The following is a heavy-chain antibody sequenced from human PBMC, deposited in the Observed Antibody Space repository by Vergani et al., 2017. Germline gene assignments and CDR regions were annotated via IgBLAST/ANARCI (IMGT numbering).Heavy chain of an antibody. CDR2: ISAYNGNT. Sequence: QVQLVQSGAEVKKPGASVKVSCKASGYTFTSYGISWVRQAPGQGLEWMGWISAYNGNTNYAQKLQGRVTMTTETSTSTAYMELRSLRSDDTAVYYCARDLGIVVVPAAGDAFDIWGQGTMVTVSS. J-gene: IGHJ3*02. V-gene: IGHV1-18*04. CDR3: ARDLGIVVVPAAGDAFDI. CDR1: GYTFTSYG. D-gene: IGHD2-2*01.